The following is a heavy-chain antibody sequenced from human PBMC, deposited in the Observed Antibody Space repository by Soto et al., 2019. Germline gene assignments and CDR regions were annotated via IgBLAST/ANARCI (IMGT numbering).Heavy chain of an antibody. D-gene: IGHD4-4*01. V-gene: IGHV1-69*06. J-gene: IGHJ5*02. CDR3: ARGGTVTTFPYNWFDP. CDR2: IIPIFGTA. Sequence: SVKVSCKASGGTFSSYSISWVRQAPGQGLEWMGWIIPIFGTANYAQKFQGRVTITADKSTSTAYMELSSLRSEDTAVYYCARGGTVTTFPYNWFDPWGQGTLVTVSS. CDR1: GGTFSSYS.